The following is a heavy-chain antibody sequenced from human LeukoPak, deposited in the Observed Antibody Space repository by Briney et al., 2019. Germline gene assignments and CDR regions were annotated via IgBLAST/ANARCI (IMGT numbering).Heavy chain of an antibody. J-gene: IGHJ4*02. V-gene: IGHV3-30*02. D-gene: IGHD3-22*01. CDR2: MRSDGSDK. CDR1: GFIFSSYG. CDR3: AKHDSSSYY. Sequence: GGSLRLCCAASGFIFSSYGMHWVRQAPGKGLEWVAFMRSDGSDKYYADSVKGRFTISRDNSKNTLYLQMNSLRAEDTAVYYCAKHDSSSYYWGQGTLVTVSS.